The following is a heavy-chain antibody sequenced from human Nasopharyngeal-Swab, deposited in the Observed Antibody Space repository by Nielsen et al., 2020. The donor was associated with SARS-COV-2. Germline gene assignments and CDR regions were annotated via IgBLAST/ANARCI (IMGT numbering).Heavy chain of an antibody. V-gene: IGHV3-30*03. Sequence: GSLRLSCAASGYSFSSYGMHWVRQAPGKGLEWVAVISHDGRGNVYADSVKGRFTISRDNSTLYLQMDSLRAEDTAVYYCARWNNRGAGGTYEMDVWGQGTTVTVSS. D-gene: IGHD2/OR15-2a*01. CDR1: GYSFSSYG. J-gene: IGHJ6*02. CDR2: ISHDGRGN. CDR3: ARWNNRGAGGTYEMDV.